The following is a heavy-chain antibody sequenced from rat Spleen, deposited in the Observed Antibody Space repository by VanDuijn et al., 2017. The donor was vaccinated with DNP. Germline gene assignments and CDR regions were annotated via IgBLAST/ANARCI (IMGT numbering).Heavy chain of an antibody. CDR1: GFTFSNYG. V-gene: IGHV5-19*01. D-gene: IGHD1-11*01. J-gene: IGHJ3*01. CDR3: ATGVYGGYEDWFAH. Sequence: EVQLVESGGGLVQPGRSLKLSCAASGFTFSNYGLHWIRQAPTKGLEWVASISPRGGSTYYRDSVKGRFTISRDTAKSTLYLQMDSLRSEDTATYYCATGVYGGYEDWFAHWGQGTLVTVSS. CDR2: ISPRGGST.